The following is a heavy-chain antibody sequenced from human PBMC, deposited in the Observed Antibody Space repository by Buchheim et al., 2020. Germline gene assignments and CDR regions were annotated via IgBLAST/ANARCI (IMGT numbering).Heavy chain of an antibody. CDR1: GGSISSGNFY. J-gene: IGHJ4*02. V-gene: IGHV4-30-4*01. Sequence: QVQLQESGPGLVKPSQTLSLTCTVSGGSISSGNFYWSWLRQPPGKGLECIACIYYTGSTTYYNPSLKSRLTISVDTSKNQFSLGLTSVTAADTAMYYCARFQYSGSQAFDYWGQGTL. D-gene: IGHD1-26*01. CDR2: IYYTGSTT. CDR3: ARFQYSGSQAFDY.